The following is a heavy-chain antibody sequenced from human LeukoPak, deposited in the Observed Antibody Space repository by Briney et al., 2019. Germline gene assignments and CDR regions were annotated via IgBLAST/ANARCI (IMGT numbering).Heavy chain of an antibody. CDR3: ARVTVLGSGWYRVRYFDY. D-gene: IGHD6-19*01. J-gene: IGHJ4*02. V-gene: IGHV4-39*07. CDR1: GGSISSSSYY. CDR2: IYYSGST. Sequence: PSETLSLTCTVSGGSISSSSYYWGWIRQPPGKGLEWIGSIYYSGSTYYNPSLKSRVTISVDTSKNQFSLKLSSVTAADTAVYYCARVTVLGSGWYRVRYFDYWGQGTLVTVSS.